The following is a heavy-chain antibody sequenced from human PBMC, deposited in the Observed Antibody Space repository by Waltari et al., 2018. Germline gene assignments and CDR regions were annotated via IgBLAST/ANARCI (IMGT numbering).Heavy chain of an antibody. J-gene: IGHJ5*02. Sequence: QVQLQQWGAGRVKPSETLSLTCAVYGGSFSAFYRRWLRQSQGKGLEWIGEINHSGSTNYNPSLKSRVTIALDTSRNQFSLKLSSVTAADTAVYYCARADRGPRYTSGSSATPDWGPWGQGTLVTVSS. D-gene: IGHD1-26*01. V-gene: IGHV4-34*01. CDR3: ARADRGPRYTSGSSATPDWGP. CDR2: INHSGST. CDR1: GGSFSAFY.